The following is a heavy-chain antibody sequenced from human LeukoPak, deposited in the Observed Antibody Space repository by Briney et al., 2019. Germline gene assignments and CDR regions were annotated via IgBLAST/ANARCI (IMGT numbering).Heavy chain of an antibody. V-gene: IGHV3-21*01. D-gene: IGHD3-10*01. Sequence: GGSLRLSCAASGFTFSSYSMNWVRQAPGKGLKWVSSISSSSSYIYYADSVKGRFTISRDNAKISLYLQMNSLGAEDTAVYYCARSLFGEYYFDYWGQGTLVTVSS. J-gene: IGHJ4*02. CDR1: GFTFSSYS. CDR2: ISSSSSYI. CDR3: ARSLFGEYYFDY.